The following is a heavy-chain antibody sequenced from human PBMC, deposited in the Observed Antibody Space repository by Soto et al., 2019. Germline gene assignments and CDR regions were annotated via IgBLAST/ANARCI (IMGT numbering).Heavy chain of an antibody. V-gene: IGHV3-30*18. Sequence: QVQLVESGGGVVQPGTSLKLSCAASGFTFDDFGFHWVRQAPGRGLEWVATLSYDGSHEYYADSVKGRFTISRDNSKITLYLQMNRLKTEDTAMYYCAKEMFPRTVLDSSPPGGEYWGQGTLVTVSS. CDR1: GFTFDDFG. CDR2: LSYDGSHE. CDR3: AKEMFPRTVLDSSPPGGEY. J-gene: IGHJ4*02. D-gene: IGHD3-22*01.